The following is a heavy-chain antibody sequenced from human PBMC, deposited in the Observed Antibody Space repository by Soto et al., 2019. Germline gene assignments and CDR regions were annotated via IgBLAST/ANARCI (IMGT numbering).Heavy chain of an antibody. J-gene: IGHJ5*02. CDR1: GFTFSSYS. D-gene: IGHD1-1*01. CDR3: ARDLPFYNWKDPGRPFDP. Sequence: PGGSLRLSCAASGFTFSSYSINWVRQAPWKGLEWVSSISSSSSYIYYADSVKGRFTISRDNAKNSLYLQMNSLRSEDTAVDDCARDLPFYNWKDPGRPFDPWGQGTLVAVSS. CDR2: ISSSSSYI. V-gene: IGHV3-21*01.